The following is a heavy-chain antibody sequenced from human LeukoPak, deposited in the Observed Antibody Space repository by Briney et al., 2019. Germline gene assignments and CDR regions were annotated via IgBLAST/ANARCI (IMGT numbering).Heavy chain of an antibody. CDR2: IWYDGSNK. J-gene: IGHJ5*02. Sequence: GTSLRLSCAASGFTFSSYGMHWVRQAPGKGLEWVAVIWYDGSNKYYADSVKGRFTISRDNSENTLYLQMSSLRAEDTAVYYCARDYTNSWQPWFDPWGQGTLVTVSS. V-gene: IGHV3-33*01. CDR3: ARDYTNSWQPWFDP. D-gene: IGHD6-13*01. CDR1: GFTFSSYG.